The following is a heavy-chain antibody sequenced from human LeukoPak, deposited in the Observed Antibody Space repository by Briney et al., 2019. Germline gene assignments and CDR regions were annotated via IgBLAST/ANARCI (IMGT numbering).Heavy chain of an antibody. D-gene: IGHD3-3*01. V-gene: IGHV3-23*01. CDR3: AKDQGTAIFGMIIPDWYFDL. CDR1: GFTFSSYA. J-gene: IGHJ2*01. Sequence: GGSLRLSCAASGFTFSSYAMNWVRQAPGKGLEWVSSISGGSNNINYAGSAKGRFTTSRDNSQNTLYLQMNSLRAEDTAVYYCAKDQGTAIFGMIIPDWYFDLWGRGTLVTVSS. CDR2: ISGGSNNI.